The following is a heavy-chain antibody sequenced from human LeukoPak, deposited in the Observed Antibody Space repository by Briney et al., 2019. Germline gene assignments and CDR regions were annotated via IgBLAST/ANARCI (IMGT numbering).Heavy chain of an antibody. J-gene: IGHJ4*02. Sequence: GGSLRLSCAASGFTFSSYWMSWVRQAPGKGLEWVGRVKSKADGGTIDYAAPVKGRFTISRDDSKNTVYLQMNSLKSEDTAVYYCSTGGYFLDYWGQGTLVTVSS. CDR2: VKSKADGGTI. CDR1: GFTFSSYW. D-gene: IGHD2/OR15-2a*01. V-gene: IGHV3-15*05. CDR3: STGGYFLDY.